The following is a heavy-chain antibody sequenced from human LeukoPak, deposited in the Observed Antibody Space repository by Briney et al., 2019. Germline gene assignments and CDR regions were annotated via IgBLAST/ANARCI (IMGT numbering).Heavy chain of an antibody. V-gene: IGHV4-4*07. J-gene: IGHJ4*02. CDR2: IYTSGVT. D-gene: IGHD3-22*01. CDR1: GGSMSSFY. Sequence: SETLSLTCTVSGGSMSSFYWDWIRQPAGKGLQWIGRIYTSGVTNYNPSLKSRVIMSVDTSKNQFSLKLSSVTAADTAVYYCAREWTSGDGSGYPYYFDYWGPGTLVAVSS. CDR3: AREWTSGDGSGYPYYFDY.